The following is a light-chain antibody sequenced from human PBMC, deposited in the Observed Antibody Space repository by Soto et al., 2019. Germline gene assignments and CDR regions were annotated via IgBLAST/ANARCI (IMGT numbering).Light chain of an antibody. CDR1: QSISSW. Sequence: DIQMTQSPSTLSASVGDRVTVTCRASQSISSWLAWYQQKPGKAPKLLIYDASSLESGVPSRFGGGGSGTEFTLTISSLQPDDFATYYCQQYNSYWTFGQGTKVQIK. CDR3: QQYNSYWT. J-gene: IGKJ1*01. V-gene: IGKV1-5*01. CDR2: DAS.